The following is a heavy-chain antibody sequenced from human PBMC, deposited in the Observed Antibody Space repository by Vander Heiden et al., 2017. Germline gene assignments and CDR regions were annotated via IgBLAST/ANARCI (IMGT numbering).Heavy chain of an antibody. V-gene: IGHV3-23*01. CDR2: ISGSGGST. Sequence: EVQLLESGGGLVQPGGSLRLSCAASGFTFSSYAMSSVRQAPGKGLEWVSAISGSGGSTYYADSVKGRFTISRDNSKNTLYLQMNSLRAEDTAVYYCAKDSLRGDFWSGYFYFDYWGQGTLVTVSS. J-gene: IGHJ4*02. CDR3: AKDSLRGDFWSGYFYFDY. CDR1: GFTFSSYA. D-gene: IGHD3-3*01.